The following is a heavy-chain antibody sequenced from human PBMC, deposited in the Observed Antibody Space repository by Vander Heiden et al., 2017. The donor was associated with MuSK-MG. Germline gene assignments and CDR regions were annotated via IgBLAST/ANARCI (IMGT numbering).Heavy chain of an antibody. CDR2: ISGSGGST. V-gene: IGHV3-23*01. CDR1: GFTFSSYA. J-gene: IGHJ4*02. CDR3: AKAPKASYCSSTSCYRGAHFDY. D-gene: IGHD2-2*01. Sequence: EVQLLESGGGLVQPGGSLRLSCAASGFTFSSYAMRWVRQAPGKGLEWVSAISGSGGSTYYADSVKGRVTISRDNSKNTLYLQMNSLRAEDTAVYYCAKAPKASYCSSTSCYRGAHFDYWGQGTLVTVSS.